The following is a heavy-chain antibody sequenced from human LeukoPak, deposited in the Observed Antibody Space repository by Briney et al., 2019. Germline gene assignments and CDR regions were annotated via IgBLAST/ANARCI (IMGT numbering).Heavy chain of an antibody. D-gene: IGHD7-27*01. V-gene: IGHV3-13*01. Sequence: GGSLRLSCAASGFTFSNYDMHWVRQVTGKGLEWVSAIGTAGDTYYPGSVKGRFTISRENAKNSLYLQMNSLRAGDTAVYYCARGTWGSYDCWGQGTLVTVSS. J-gene: IGHJ4*02. CDR2: IGTAGDT. CDR3: ARGTWGSYDC. CDR1: GFTFSNYD.